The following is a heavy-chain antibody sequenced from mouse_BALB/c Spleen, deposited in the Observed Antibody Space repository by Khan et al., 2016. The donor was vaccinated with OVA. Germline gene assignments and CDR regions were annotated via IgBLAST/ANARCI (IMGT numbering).Heavy chain of an antibody. CDR1: GYSITSEYA. CDR3: ARSLYYSFGYALDC. D-gene: IGHD2-12*01. Sequence: EVQLVESGPGLVKPSQSLSLTCTVTGYSITSEYAWNWIRQFPGNKLEWMGYINYSGNTRYNPSLKSRISVTRDTSKNQFFLQLKSVTTEDTATYYCARSLYYSFGYALDCWGRGTSVTVSS. J-gene: IGHJ4*01. V-gene: IGHV3-2*02. CDR2: INYSGNT.